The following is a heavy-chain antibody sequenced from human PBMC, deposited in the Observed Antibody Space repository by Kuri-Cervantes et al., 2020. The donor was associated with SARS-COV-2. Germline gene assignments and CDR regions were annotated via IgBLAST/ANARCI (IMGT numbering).Heavy chain of an antibody. CDR1: GFTFSSYA. D-gene: IGHD3-3*01. CDR3: ARMAEWLPDAFDI. Sequence: GGSLRLSCAASGFTFSSYAMHWVRQAPGKGLEWVTVISYDGNNKYYADSVKGRFTISRDNSKNTLYLQMNSLRAEDTAVYYCARMAEWLPDAFDIWGQGTMVTVSS. J-gene: IGHJ3*02. CDR2: ISYDGNNK. V-gene: IGHV3-30*14.